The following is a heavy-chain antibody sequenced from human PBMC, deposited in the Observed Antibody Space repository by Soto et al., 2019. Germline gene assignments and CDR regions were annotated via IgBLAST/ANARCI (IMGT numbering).Heavy chain of an antibody. D-gene: IGHD3-22*01. CDR1: GYSFTKYW. V-gene: IGHV5-51*01. J-gene: IGHJ4*02. CDR3: ARRADSSGYMEY. Sequence: PGESLKISCKGSGYSFTKYWISWVRQMPGKGLELMGIIHPGDSDARYSPSFQGHVTISADNSIDTAYLQWSRLRASDTAIYYCARRADSSGYMEYWGQGILVTVSS. CDR2: IHPGDSDA.